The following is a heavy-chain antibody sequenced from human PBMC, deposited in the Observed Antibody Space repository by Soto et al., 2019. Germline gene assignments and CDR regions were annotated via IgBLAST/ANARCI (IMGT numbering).Heavy chain of an antibody. J-gene: IGHJ4*02. Sequence: ASVKVSCKASGGTFSSYAISWVRHAPGQGLEWMGGIIPIFGTANYAQKFQGRVTITADESTGTAYMELSSLRSEDTAVYYCARVPYYYDSSGYPSLPYYFDYWGQGTLVTVSS. CDR2: IIPIFGTA. V-gene: IGHV1-69*13. CDR3: ARVPYYYDSSGYPSLPYYFDY. D-gene: IGHD3-22*01. CDR1: GGTFSSYA.